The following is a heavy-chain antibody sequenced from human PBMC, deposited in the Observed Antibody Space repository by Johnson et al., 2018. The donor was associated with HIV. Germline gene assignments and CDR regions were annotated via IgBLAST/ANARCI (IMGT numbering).Heavy chain of an antibody. D-gene: IGHD6-19*01. J-gene: IGHJ3*02. V-gene: IGHV3-9*01. CDR3: AREMGWLVLYYAVDI. Sequence: VQLVESGGGLVQPGRSLRLSCAASGFTFDDYAMHWVRQAPGKGLEWVSGLSWNSGSIGYADSVKGRFTISRDNAKNSLYLQMNSLRAEDTAVYYCAREMGWLVLYYAVDIWGQGTMVTVSS. CDR1: GFTFDDYA. CDR2: LSWNSGSI.